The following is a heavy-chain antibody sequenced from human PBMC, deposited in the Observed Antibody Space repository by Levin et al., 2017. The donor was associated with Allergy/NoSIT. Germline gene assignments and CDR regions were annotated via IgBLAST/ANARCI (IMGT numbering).Heavy chain of an antibody. Sequence: GESLKISCAASGFTFSSYGMHWVRQAPGKGLEWVAVISYDGSNKYYADSVKGRFTISRDNSKNTLYLQMNSLRAEDTAVYYCAKDGPGGFYDFWSGYYVHGMDVWGQGTTVTVSS. D-gene: IGHD3-3*01. V-gene: IGHV3-30*18. CDR3: AKDGPGGFYDFWSGYYVHGMDV. J-gene: IGHJ6*02. CDR1: GFTFSSYG. CDR2: ISYDGSNK.